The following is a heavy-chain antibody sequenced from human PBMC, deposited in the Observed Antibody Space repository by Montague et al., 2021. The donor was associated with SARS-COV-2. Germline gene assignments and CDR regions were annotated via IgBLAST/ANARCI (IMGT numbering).Heavy chain of an antibody. Sequence: TLSLTCSVSGASIRGAYHWSWIRQHPGKDLEWIGHTYDDRPIYYNPSLRGRASISLDTSENRFSLPLTSVTAAATAPYYCAAYIIGAGGRGSWGQGALVTVSS. V-gene: IGHV4-31*03. D-gene: IGHD3-16*01. CDR2: TYDDRPI. CDR3: AAYIIGAGGRGS. CDR1: GASIRGAYH. J-gene: IGHJ1*01.